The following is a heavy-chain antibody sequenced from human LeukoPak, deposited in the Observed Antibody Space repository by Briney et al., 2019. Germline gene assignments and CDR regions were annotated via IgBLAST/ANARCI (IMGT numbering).Heavy chain of an antibody. CDR3: ARAGGFFSPFGY. V-gene: IGHV4-31*03. D-gene: IGHD3-3*01. CDR2: IYYSGST. J-gene: IGHJ4*02. Sequence: SETLSLTCTVSGGSISSGGYYWSWIRQHPGKGLEWIGYIYYSGSTYYNPSLKSRVTISVDSSKNQFSLKLSSVTAADTAVYYCARAGGFFSPFGYWGQGTLVTVSS. CDR1: GGSISSGGYY.